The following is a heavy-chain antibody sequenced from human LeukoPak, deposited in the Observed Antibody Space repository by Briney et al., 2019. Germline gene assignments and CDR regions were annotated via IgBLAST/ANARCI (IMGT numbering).Heavy chain of an antibody. D-gene: IGHD2-21*02. Sequence: GGSLRLSCAASGFTFDDYAMHWVRHAPGKGLEWVSGISWNSGSIGYADSVKGRFTISRDNAKNSLYLQMNSLRAEDTALYYCAKDNGYCGGDCYNGMDVWGQGTTVTVSS. V-gene: IGHV3-9*01. CDR3: AKDNGYCGGDCYNGMDV. J-gene: IGHJ6*02. CDR1: GFTFDDYA. CDR2: ISWNSGSI.